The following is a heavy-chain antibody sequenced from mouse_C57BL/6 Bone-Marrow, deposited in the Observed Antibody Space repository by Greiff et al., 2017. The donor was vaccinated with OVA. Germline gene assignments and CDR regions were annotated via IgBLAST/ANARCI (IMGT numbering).Heavy chain of an antibody. D-gene: IGHD1-1*01. CDR3: ASRGNYYGSSCCDY. CDR1: GYAFSSSW. CDR2: IYPGDGDT. J-gene: IGHJ2*01. V-gene: IGHV1-82*01. Sequence: VQLQQSGPELVKPGASVKISCKASGYAFSSSWMNWVKQRPGKGLEWIGRIYPGDGDTNYNGKFKGKATLTADKSSSTAYMQLSSLTSEDSAVYFCASRGNYYGSSCCDYWGQGTTLTVSS.